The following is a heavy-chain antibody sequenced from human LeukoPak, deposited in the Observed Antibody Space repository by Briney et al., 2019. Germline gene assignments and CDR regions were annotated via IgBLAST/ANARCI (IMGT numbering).Heavy chain of an antibody. CDR1: GGAFSSYA. J-gene: IGHJ4*02. CDR2: LIPIFGTA. D-gene: IGHD7-27*01. CDR3: ARVNGDRAVFDY. V-gene: IGHV1-69*13. Sequence: ASVKGSCKASGGAFSSYAISWVRQAPRQGLEWMGGLIPIFGTANYAQKFQGRVTITADESTSTAYMELSSLRSEDTAVYYCARVNGDRAVFDYWGQGTLVTVSS.